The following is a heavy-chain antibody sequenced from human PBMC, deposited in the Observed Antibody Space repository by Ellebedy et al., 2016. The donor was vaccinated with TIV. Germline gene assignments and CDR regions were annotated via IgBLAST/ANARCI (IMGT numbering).Heavy chain of an antibody. CDR2: LWYDGSRE. V-gene: IGHV3-33*08. CDR1: GFTFSRFG. D-gene: IGHD5-12*01. CDR3: ASERSGYDFDY. Sequence: GESLKISCAASGFTFSRFGMQWVRQAPGKGLEWVAVLWYDGSREYYADSVKGRFTVSRDNSKNTLFLQMNSLRTEDTAVYYCASERSGYDFDYWGQGTLVTVSA. J-gene: IGHJ4*02.